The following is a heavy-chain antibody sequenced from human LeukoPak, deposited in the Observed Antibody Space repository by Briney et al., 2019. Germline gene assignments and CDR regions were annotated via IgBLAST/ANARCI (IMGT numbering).Heavy chain of an antibody. D-gene: IGHD3-3*01. CDR2: ISGSGGST. V-gene: IGHV3-23*01. CDR3: AKIAPHYDFWSDIVYFQH. J-gene: IGHJ1*01. Sequence: GGSLRLSCAASGFTFSSYAMSWVRQAPGKGLEWVSAISGSGGSTYYADSVKGRFTFSRDNSKNTLYLQMNSLRAEDTAVYYCAKIAPHYDFWSDIVYFQHWGQGTLVTVSS. CDR1: GFTFSSYA.